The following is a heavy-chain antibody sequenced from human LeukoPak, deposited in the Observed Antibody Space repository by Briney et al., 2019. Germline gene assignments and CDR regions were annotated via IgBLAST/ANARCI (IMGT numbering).Heavy chain of an antibody. J-gene: IGHJ4*02. Sequence: GGSLRLSCAASGFTFSSYWMSWVRQAPGKGREWVANIKQDGSENYFVDSVKGRFTTTRDNAKNSLYLQMNSLRAEDTAVYYCARDPGSTGGSGFDYWGQGTLVTVSS. V-gene: IGHV3-7*01. CDR2: IKQDGSEN. D-gene: IGHD1-7*01. CDR3: ARDPGSTGGSGFDY. CDR1: GFTFSSYW.